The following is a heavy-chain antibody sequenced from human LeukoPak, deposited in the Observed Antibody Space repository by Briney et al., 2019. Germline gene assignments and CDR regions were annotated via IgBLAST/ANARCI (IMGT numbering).Heavy chain of an antibody. V-gene: IGHV4-39*01. D-gene: IGHD1-26*01. CDR3: AGYLVGATRFDYYYGMDV. Sequence: KPSETLSLTCTVSGGSISSSSYYWGWIRQPPGKGLEWIGSIYYSGSTYYNPSLKSRVTISVDTSKNQFSLKLSSVTAADTAVYYCAGYLVGATRFDYYYGMDVWGQGTTVTVSS. J-gene: IGHJ6*02. CDR1: GGSISSSSYY. CDR2: IYYSGST.